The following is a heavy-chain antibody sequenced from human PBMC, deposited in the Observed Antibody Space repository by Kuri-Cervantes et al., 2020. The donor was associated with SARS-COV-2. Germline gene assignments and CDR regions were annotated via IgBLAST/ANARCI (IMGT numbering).Heavy chain of an antibody. J-gene: IGHJ4*02. CDR2: ISYDGSDK. V-gene: IGHV3-30-3*01. CDR1: GFTFSSYA. CDR3: ARSIVVVPAPFNY. D-gene: IGHD2-2*01. Sequence: GESLKISCAASGFTFSSYAMHWVRQAPGKGLEWVAVISYDGSDKYYADSVKGRFTISRDNSKNTLYLQMNSLRAEDTAVYYCARSIVVVPAPFNYWDQGTLVTVSS.